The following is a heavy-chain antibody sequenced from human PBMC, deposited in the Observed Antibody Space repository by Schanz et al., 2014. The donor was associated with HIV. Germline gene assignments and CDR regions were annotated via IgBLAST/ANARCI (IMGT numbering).Heavy chain of an antibody. CDR3: AGTPMITGAFDY. Sequence: QVPLVQSGAEGKKPGASVTVSCETSGYLFTNYGLSWMRQAPGQGLGWMGWISAYNDKTSYAQKFQGRVTMTRDTATSTVYMEMSSLRSEDTAVYYCAGTPMITGAFDYWGQGTLVTVSS. V-gene: IGHV1-18*01. D-gene: IGHD5-18*01. CDR1: GYLFTNYG. J-gene: IGHJ4*02. CDR2: ISAYNDKT.